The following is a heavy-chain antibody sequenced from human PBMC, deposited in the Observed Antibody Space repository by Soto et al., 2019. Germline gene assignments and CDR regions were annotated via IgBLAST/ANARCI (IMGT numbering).Heavy chain of an antibody. Sequence: GGSLRLSCAASGFTFSSYSMNWVRQAPGKGLEWVSSISSSSSYIYYADSVKGRFTISRDNAKNSLYLQMNSLRAEDTAVYYCARDLHYYDSSGYYWTEYFQHWGQGTLVTVSS. J-gene: IGHJ1*01. D-gene: IGHD3-22*01. CDR2: ISSSSSYI. V-gene: IGHV3-21*01. CDR3: ARDLHYYDSSGYYWTEYFQH. CDR1: GFTFSSYS.